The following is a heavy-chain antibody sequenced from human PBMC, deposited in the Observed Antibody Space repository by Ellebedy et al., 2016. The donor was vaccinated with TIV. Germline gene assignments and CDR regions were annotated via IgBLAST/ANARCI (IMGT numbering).Heavy chain of an antibody. Sequence: PGGSLRLSCAASGFTFTNYAMNWVRQAPGKGLEWVSFINSRGSSSYYADSVKGRFTISRDNSKNSVFLQLDSLRVEDTAVYYCARDILLAKHFWCGHYPYYFDSWGQGTQVTVSS. CDR1: GFTFTNYA. J-gene: IGHJ4*02. V-gene: IGHV3-48*01. CDR3: ARDILLAKHFWCGHYPYYFDS. CDR2: INSRGSSS. D-gene: IGHD3-3*02.